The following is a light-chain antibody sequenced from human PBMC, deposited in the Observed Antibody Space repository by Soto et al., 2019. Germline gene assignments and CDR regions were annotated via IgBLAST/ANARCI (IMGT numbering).Light chain of an antibody. CDR2: AAS. V-gene: IGKV1-39*01. J-gene: IGKJ3*01. CDR3: QQIFSTPFT. Sequence: DIQMTQSPSSLSASVGDRVTITCRASQTISTYLNWYQQKPGKAPNLLIYAASSLQSGVPSRFSGSRSGTDFTLTISSLQPEDFATYYCQQIFSTPFTFGPGTKVDIK. CDR1: QTISTY.